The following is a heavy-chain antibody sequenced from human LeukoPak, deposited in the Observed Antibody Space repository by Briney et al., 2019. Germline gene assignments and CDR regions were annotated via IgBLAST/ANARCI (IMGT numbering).Heavy chain of an antibody. Sequence: KPSETLSLTCAVYGGSFSGYYWSWIRQPPAKGLEWIGEINHSGSTNYNPSLKSRVTISVDTSKNRFSLKLSSVTAADTAVYYCARDSSTYSSSWDYWGQGTLVTVSS. CDR1: GGSFSGYY. CDR2: INHSGST. J-gene: IGHJ4*02. D-gene: IGHD6-13*01. V-gene: IGHV4-34*01. CDR3: ARDSSTYSSSWDY.